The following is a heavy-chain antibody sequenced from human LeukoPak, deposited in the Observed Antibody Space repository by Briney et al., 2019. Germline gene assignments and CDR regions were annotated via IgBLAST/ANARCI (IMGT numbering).Heavy chain of an antibody. CDR3: AKDLSGSFDY. J-gene: IGHJ4*02. CDR2: ISYDGSNK. CDR1: GFTFSSYG. D-gene: IGHD1-26*01. Sequence: PGGSLRLSCAAPGFTFSSYGMHWVRQAPGKGLEWVAVISYDGSNKYYADSVKGRFTISRDNSKNTLYLQMNSLRAEDTAVYYCAKDLSGSFDYWGQGTLVTVSS. V-gene: IGHV3-30*18.